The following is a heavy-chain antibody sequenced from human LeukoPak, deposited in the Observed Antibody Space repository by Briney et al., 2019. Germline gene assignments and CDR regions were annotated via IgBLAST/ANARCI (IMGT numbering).Heavy chain of an antibody. D-gene: IGHD5-18*01. CDR2: ISSSGSTI. CDR3: ARTRYSYGYYFDY. V-gene: IGHV3-11*01. Sequence: GGSLRLSCAASGFTFGDCYMSWIRQAPGKGLEWVSYISSSGSTIYYADSVKGRFTISRDNAKNSLYLQMNSLRAEDTAVYYCARTRYSYGYYFDYWGLGTLVTVSS. CDR1: GFTFGDCY. J-gene: IGHJ4*02.